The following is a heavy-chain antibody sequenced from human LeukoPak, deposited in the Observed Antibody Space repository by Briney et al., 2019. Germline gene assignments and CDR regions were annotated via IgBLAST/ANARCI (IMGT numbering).Heavy chain of an antibody. V-gene: IGHV4-61*02. Sequence: SQTLSLTCTVSGGSISSGSYYWSWIRQPAGKGLEWIGRIYTSGSTNYNPSLKSRVTISVDTSKNQFSLKLSSVTAADTAVYYCARASGGSFGYWGQGTLVAVSS. CDR1: GGSISSGSYY. D-gene: IGHD2-15*01. CDR2: IYTSGST. J-gene: IGHJ4*02. CDR3: ARASGGSFGY.